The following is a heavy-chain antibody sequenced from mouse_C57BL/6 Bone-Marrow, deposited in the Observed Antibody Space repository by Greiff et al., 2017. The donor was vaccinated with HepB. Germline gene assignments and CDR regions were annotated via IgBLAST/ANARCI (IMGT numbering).Heavy chain of an antibody. CDR3: ARVTRGYGNYDY. V-gene: IGHV1-80*01. J-gene: IGHJ2*01. Sequence: QVQLQQSGAELVKPGASVKISCKASGYAFSSYWMNWVKQRPGKGLEWIGQIYPGDGDTNYNGKFKGKATLTADKSSSTAYMQLSSLTSEDSAVYFCARVTRGYGNYDYWGQGTTLTVSS. D-gene: IGHD2-10*02. CDR2: IYPGDGDT. CDR1: GYAFSSYW.